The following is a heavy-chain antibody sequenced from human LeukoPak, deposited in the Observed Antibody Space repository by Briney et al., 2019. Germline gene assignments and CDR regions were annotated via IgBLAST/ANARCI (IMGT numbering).Heavy chain of an antibody. V-gene: IGHV1-69*13. J-gene: IGHJ4*02. CDR2: IIPIFGTA. D-gene: IGHD2-15*01. CDR3: ARVYCSGGSCYDY. CDR1: GGTFSSYA. Sequence: SVRVSCNASGGTFSSYAISWVRQAPGHGLDWMGGIIPIFGTANYAQKFQGRVTITADESTSTAYMELSSLRSEDTAVYYCARVYCSGGSCYDYWGQGTLVTVSS.